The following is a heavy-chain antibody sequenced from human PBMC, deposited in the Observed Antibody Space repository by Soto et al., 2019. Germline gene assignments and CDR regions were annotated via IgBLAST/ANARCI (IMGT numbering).Heavy chain of an antibody. V-gene: IGHV1-69*06. CDR2: FISASGSV. J-gene: IGHJ1*01. CDR1: GRIFSSFP. Sequence: QVQVVQSGAEVKKPGSSVKISCKASGRIFSSFPTSWVRQVPGQGLEWMGWFISASGSVTYAPKFQGRVTMTAVNSAGIGYMELTSLTSEDTAIYYCARVGSRDANSYELEQWGPGTMVTVSS. D-gene: IGHD5-18*01. CDR3: ARVGSRDANSYELEQ.